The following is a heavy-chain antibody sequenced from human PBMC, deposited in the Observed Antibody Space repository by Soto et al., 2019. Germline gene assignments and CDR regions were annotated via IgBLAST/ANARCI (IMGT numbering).Heavy chain of an antibody. Sequence: GGSLRLSCAASGFTFSNAWMSWVRQAPGKGLEWVGRIKSKTDGGTTDYAAPVKGRFTISRDDSKNTLYLQMNSLKTEDTAVYYCTTEILVVPAAMRSGLGGYYYYYMDVWGKGTTVTVSS. CDR2: IKSKTDGGTT. D-gene: IGHD2-2*01. J-gene: IGHJ6*03. CDR1: GFTFSNAW. V-gene: IGHV3-15*01. CDR3: TTEILVVPAAMRSGLGGYYYYYMDV.